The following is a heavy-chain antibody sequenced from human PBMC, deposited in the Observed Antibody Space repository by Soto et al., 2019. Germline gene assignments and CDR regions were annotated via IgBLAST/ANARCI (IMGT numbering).Heavy chain of an antibody. J-gene: IGHJ5*02. CDR1: SGPISSSTC. CDR3: AGLGMVAAHREFDP. CDR2: INQSGSP. V-gene: IGHV4-4*02. D-gene: IGHD2-15*01. Sequence: QVQLQESGPGLVNPSGTLSLTCAVLSGPISSSTCWPWVPHPPGKGREWIGEINQSGSPNYNPSLRSRVTISVDKSKSQFFLKLSSVTAADTAIYYCAGLGMVAAHREFDPWGQGTLVTVSS.